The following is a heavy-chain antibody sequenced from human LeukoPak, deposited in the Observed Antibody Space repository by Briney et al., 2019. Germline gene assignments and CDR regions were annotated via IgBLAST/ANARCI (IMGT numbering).Heavy chain of an antibody. CDR3: ARGMGENPSGLDY. CDR2: ISSSSSYI. Sequence: GGSLRLSCAAYGFTFSSYSMNWVRQAPGKGLEWVSSISSSSSYIYYADSVKGRYTISRDNAKNSLYLQMNSLRAEDTAVYYCARGMGENPSGLDYWGQGTLVTVSS. J-gene: IGHJ4*02. CDR1: GFTFSSYS. V-gene: IGHV3-21*01. D-gene: IGHD1-26*01.